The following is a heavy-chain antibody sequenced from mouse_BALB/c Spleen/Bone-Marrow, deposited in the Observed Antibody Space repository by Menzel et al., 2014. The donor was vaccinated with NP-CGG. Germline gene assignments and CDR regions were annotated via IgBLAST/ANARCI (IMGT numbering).Heavy chain of an antibody. CDR1: GYTFTSYY. D-gene: IGHD4-1*01. CDR2: IYPGDGYT. J-gene: IGHJ3*01. V-gene: IGHV1S56*01. Sequence: VQLQESGPELVKPGASVKMSCKASGYTFTSYYIHWLKQRPGQGLEWIGWIYPGDGYTKYNEKFKGKTTLTADRSSSTAYMLLSSLTSEDSAIYFCAGNWEWFAYWGQGTLVTVSA. CDR3: AGNWEWFAY.